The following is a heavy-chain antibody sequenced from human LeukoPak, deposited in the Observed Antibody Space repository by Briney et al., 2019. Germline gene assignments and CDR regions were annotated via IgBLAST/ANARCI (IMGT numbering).Heavy chain of an antibody. Sequence: GRSLRLSCAASGFTFDDYAMHWVRQAPGKGLEWVSGISWNSGSIGYADSVKGRFTISRDNAKNSLYLQMNSLRAEDTALYCAKAGRFSAAGVIDYWGQGTLVTVSS. CDR1: GFTFDDYA. CDR2: ISWNSGSI. CDR3: AKAGRFSAAGVIDY. J-gene: IGHJ4*02. D-gene: IGHD6-13*01. V-gene: IGHV3-9*01.